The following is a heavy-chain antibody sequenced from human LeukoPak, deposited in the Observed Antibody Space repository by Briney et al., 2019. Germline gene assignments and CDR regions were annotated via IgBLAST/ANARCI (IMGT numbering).Heavy chain of an antibody. J-gene: IGHJ1*01. V-gene: IGHV4-38-2*02. Sequence: SETLSLTCTVSGYSISSGHYWGWIRQPPGKGLEWIGSMYHSGSTYYNPPLKSRVTISEDTSKNQFSLKLRSVTAADTAVYYCARLKYYYDSSGSRAEYFQHWGQGTLVTASS. D-gene: IGHD3-22*01. CDR2: MYHSGST. CDR1: GYSISSGHY. CDR3: ARLKYYYDSSGSRAEYFQH.